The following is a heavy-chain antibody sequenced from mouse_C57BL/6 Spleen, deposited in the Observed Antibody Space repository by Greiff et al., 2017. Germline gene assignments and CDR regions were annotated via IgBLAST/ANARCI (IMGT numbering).Heavy chain of an antibody. D-gene: IGHD2-4*01. J-gene: IGHJ1*03. CDR2: IDPSDSET. CDR3: ARFYYDYDGGYFDV. V-gene: IGHV1-52*01. CDR1: GYTFTSYW. Sequence: VQLQQPGAELVRPGSSVKLSCKASGYTFTSYWMHWVKQRPIQGLEWIGNIDPSDSETHYNQKFKDKATLTVDKSSSTAYMQLSSLTSEDSAVYYCARFYYDYDGGYFDVWGTGTTVTVSS.